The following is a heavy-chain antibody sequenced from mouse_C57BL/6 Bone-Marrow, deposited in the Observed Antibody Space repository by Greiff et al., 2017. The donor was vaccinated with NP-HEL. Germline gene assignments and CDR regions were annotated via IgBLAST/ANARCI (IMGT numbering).Heavy chain of an antibody. CDR3: AREAPDYRNWGFAY. J-gene: IGHJ3*01. D-gene: IGHD2-5*01. CDR2: IHPNSGST. V-gene: IGHV1-64*01. Sequence: VKLQQPGAELVKPGASVKLSCKASGYTFTSYWMHWVKQRPGQGLEWIGMIHPNSGSTNYNEKFKSKATLTVDKSSSTAYMQLSSLTSEDSAVYYCAREAPDYRNWGFAYGGQGTLVTVSA. CDR1: GYTFTSYW.